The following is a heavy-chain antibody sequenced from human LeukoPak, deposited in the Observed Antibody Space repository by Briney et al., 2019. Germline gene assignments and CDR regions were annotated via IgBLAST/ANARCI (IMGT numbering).Heavy chain of an antibody. J-gene: IGHJ4*02. CDR2: IYSGDST. Sequence: PGGSLRLSCAASGFTVSSNYMSWVRQAPGKGLEWASVIYSGDSTYYADSVKGRFTISRDNSKNTLYLQMNSLRAEDTAVYYCANLHTMSSSVPWGQGTLVTVSS. D-gene: IGHD6-6*01. V-gene: IGHV3-66*01. CDR3: ANLHTMSSSVP. CDR1: GFTVSSNY.